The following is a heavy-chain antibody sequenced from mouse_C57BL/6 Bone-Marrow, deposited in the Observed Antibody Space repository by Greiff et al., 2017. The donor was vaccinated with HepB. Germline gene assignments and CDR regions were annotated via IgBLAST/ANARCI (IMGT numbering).Heavy chain of an antibody. CDR3: ASRIYDGYYVPFAY. CDR1: GFSLTSYG. J-gene: IGHJ3*01. V-gene: IGHV2-2*01. CDR2: IWSGGST. Sequence: VKVVESGPGLVQPSQSLSITCTVSGFSLTSYGVHWVRQSPGKGLEWLGVIWSGGSTDYNAAFISRLSISKDNSKSQVFFKMNSLQADDTAIYYCASRIYDGYYVPFAYWGQGTLVTVSA. D-gene: IGHD2-3*01.